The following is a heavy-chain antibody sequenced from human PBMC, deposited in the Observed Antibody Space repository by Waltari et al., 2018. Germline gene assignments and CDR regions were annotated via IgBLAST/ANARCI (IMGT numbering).Heavy chain of an antibody. V-gene: IGHV3-9*03. J-gene: IGHJ3*01. Sequence: EVQLVESGGGLVQPGGSLRLSCAASGFTFSSYAISWVRQATGKGLEWVSGISWNSGTKGYADSVKGRFTISRDNAKNSLYLQMNSLRAEDMALYYCAKGGGSGSYYDAFDLWGQGTMVTVSS. D-gene: IGHD1-26*01. CDR1: GFTFSSYA. CDR2: ISWNSGTK. CDR3: AKGGGSGSYYDAFDL.